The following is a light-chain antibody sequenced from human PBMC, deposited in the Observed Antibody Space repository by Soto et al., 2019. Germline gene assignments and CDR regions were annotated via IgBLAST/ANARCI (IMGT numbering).Light chain of an antibody. J-gene: IGKJ2*01. CDR1: QDINNF. CDR2: AAS. V-gene: IGKV1-27*01. CDR3: QKYNSVPHT. Sequence: DIQMTQSPSSLSVSVGDRVIITCRASQDINNFLAWYQQKPGKIPHLLIFAASTLQSGVPSRFSGSGSGTDFTLTISSLQPEDVATYYCQKYNSVPHTFGQGTKLEIK.